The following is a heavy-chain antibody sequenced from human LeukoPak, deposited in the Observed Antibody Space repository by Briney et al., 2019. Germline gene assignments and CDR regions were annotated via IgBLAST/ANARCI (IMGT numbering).Heavy chain of an antibody. V-gene: IGHV3-23*01. CDR2: IGRDGVNT. J-gene: IGHJ4*02. CDR3: AKGQNWGSVYFDY. D-gene: IGHD7-27*01. Sequence: GGSLRLSCAASGLTFSNYGMSWVRQAPGKGLEWVAAIGRDGVNTMYADSVKGRLTISRDNSKSTLYLQMNSLRAEDTAVYYCAKGQNWGSVYFDYWGQGNLVSVSS. CDR1: GLTFSNYG.